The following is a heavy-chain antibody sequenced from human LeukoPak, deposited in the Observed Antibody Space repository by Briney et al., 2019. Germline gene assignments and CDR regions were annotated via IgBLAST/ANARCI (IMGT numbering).Heavy chain of an antibody. Sequence: GGSLRLSCAVSGITLSSYGMSWVRQAPGRGLEWVAGISDSGGSTNYADSVKGRFTISRDNPKNTLYLQMNSLRAEDTAVYFCAKRGVVIRVILVGFHKEAYYFDSWGQGALVTVSS. CDR2: ISDSGGST. CDR1: GITLSSYG. J-gene: IGHJ4*02. CDR3: AKRGVVIRVILVGFHKEAYYFDS. D-gene: IGHD3-22*01. V-gene: IGHV3-23*01.